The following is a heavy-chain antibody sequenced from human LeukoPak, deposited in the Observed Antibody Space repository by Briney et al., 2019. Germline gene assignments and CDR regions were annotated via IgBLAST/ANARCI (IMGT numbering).Heavy chain of an antibody. J-gene: IGHJ5*02. V-gene: IGHV4-34*01. CDR3: AGGNTPNWFDP. CDR2: INHSGST. D-gene: IGHD3-16*01. Sequence: SETLSLTCAVYGGSFSGYYWSWIRQPPGKGLEWIGEINHSGSTNYNPSLKSRVTISVDTSKNQFSLKLSSVTAADKAVYYCAGGNTPNWFDPWGQGTLVTVSS. CDR1: GGSFSGYY.